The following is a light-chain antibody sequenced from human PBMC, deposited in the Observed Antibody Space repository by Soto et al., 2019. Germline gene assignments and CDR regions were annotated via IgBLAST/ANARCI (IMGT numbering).Light chain of an antibody. CDR1: QSISSY. J-gene: IGKJ5*01. V-gene: IGKV1-39*01. Sequence: DIQMTQSPSSLSASVGDRVTITCRASQSISSYLNWYQQTPGKAPKLLIYAASSLQSGVPSRFSGSGSGTDFTLTISSLQPEDFATYYCQQLHDYPITFGQGTRLEI. CDR3: QQLHDYPIT. CDR2: AAS.